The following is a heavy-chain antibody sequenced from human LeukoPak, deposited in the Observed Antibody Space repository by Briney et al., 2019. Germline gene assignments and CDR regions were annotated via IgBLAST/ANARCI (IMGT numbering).Heavy chain of an antibody. J-gene: IGHJ6*02. V-gene: IGHV1-2*02. D-gene: IGHD2-2*01. CDR1: GYTFTGYY. CDR2: INPNSGGT. Sequence: ASVKVSCKASGYTFTGYYMHWVRQAPGQGLEWMGWINPNSGGTNYAQKFQGRVTMTRDTSISTAYMELSRLRSDDTAVYYCARDNLGYCSSTSCTYGIDVWGQGTTVTVSS. CDR3: ARDNLGYCSSTSCTYGIDV.